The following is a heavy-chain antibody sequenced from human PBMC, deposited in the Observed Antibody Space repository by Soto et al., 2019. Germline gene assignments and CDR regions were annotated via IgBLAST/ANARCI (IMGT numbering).Heavy chain of an antibody. CDR1: GFTFSSYW. CDR3: ARVWWDTVVVPAAHIYYYYYMDV. D-gene: IGHD2-2*01. V-gene: IGHV3-7*01. CDR2: IKQDGSEK. J-gene: IGHJ6*03. Sequence: PGGSLRLSCAASGFTFSSYWMSWVRQAPGKGLEWVANIKQDGSEKYYVDSVKGRFTISRDNAKNSLYLQMNSLRAEDTAVYYCARVWWDTVVVPAAHIYYYYYMDVWGKGTTVTVSS.